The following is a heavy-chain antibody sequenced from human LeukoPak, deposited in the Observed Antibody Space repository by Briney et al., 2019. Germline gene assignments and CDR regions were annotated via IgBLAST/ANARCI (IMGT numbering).Heavy chain of an antibody. Sequence: PSETLSLTCAVYGGSFSGYYWSWIRQPPGKGLEWIGEINHSGSTNYNPSLKSRVTISVDTSKNRFSLKLSSVTAADTAVYYCARGRRYYYGSGQVTIFDYWGQGTLVTVSS. CDR1: GGSFSGYY. V-gene: IGHV4-34*01. D-gene: IGHD3-10*01. CDR3: ARGRRYYYGSGQVTIFDY. CDR2: INHSGST. J-gene: IGHJ4*02.